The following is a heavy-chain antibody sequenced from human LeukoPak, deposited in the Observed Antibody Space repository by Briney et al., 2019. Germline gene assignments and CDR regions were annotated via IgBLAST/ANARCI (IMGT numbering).Heavy chain of an antibody. CDR1: GGSISSYY. Sequence: SETLSLTCTVSGGSISSYYWSWIRQPPGKGLEWIGYIYYSGSTNYNPSLKSRVTILVDTSKNQFSLKLSSVTAADTAVYYCASXXSGWYRXXXVWGKGTXVTXS. CDR2: IYYSGST. V-gene: IGHV4-59*01. J-gene: IGHJ6*03. CDR3: ASXXSGWYRXXXV. D-gene: IGHD6-19*01.